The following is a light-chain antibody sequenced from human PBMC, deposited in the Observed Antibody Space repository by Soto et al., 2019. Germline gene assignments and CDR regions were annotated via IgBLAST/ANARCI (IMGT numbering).Light chain of an antibody. Sequence: SVVTMSPATLSVSPWERATLSCRASQSVASRNLAWYQQKPGQAPRLLIYGASTRATGIPARFSGSGSGTGFTLTISSLQSEDFAVYYCHQYYNGPPLTFGQGTKVDIK. V-gene: IGKV3-15*01. CDR1: QSVASRN. J-gene: IGKJ4*01. CDR2: GAS. CDR3: HQYYNGPPLT.